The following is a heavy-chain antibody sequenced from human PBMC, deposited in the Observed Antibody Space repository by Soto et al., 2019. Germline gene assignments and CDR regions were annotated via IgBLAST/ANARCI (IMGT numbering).Heavy chain of an antibody. CDR3: AAADCSSTSCYVLDAFDI. V-gene: IGHV1-18*01. J-gene: IGHJ3*02. D-gene: IGHD2-2*01. Sequence: ASVKVSCKASGYTFTSYGISWVRQAPGQGLEWMGWISAYNGNTNYAQKLQGRVTMTTDTSTSTAYMELSSLRSEDTAVYYCAAADCSSTSCYVLDAFDIWGQGTMVTVSS. CDR1: GYTFTSYG. CDR2: ISAYNGNT.